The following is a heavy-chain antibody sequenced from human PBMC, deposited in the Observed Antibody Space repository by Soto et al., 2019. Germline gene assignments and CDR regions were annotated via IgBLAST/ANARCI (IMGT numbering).Heavy chain of an antibody. Sequence: PSETLSLTCTVSGGSISDGAYYWSWIRQPPGKGLEWIGHIYNSGNTYNNPSLRSRLTISLDTSKSQFSLNLNSVTAADMAVYYCASGLSGDKVDQWGQGTLVTDSS. D-gene: IGHD2-21*01. CDR2: IYNSGNT. CDR3: ASGLSGDKVDQ. J-gene: IGHJ4*02. V-gene: IGHV4-30-4*01. CDR1: GGSISDGAYY.